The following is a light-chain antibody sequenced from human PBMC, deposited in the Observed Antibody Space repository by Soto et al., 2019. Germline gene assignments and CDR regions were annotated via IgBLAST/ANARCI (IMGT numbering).Light chain of an antibody. CDR3: QLYGDSPMYT. V-gene: IGKV3-20*01. J-gene: IGKJ2*01. CDR1: QIVSTNY. CDR2: GAS. Sequence: EIVLTQSPGTLYLSPGQRATLSCRASQIVSTNYLAWYQHKPGQAPSLLIYGASTRATGIPDRFSGSGSGTDFTRTISGLESEDLAVYYCQLYGDSPMYTFGQGNNLEIK.